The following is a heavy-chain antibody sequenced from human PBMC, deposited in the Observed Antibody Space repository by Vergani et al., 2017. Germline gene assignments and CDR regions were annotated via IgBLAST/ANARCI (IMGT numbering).Heavy chain of an antibody. D-gene: IGHD3-10*01. Sequence: QVQLVQSGSEVKKPGASVKVSCKTSGYTFTGYYIHWVRQAPGQGLEWMGWINPNNGGAIYAQRFQGRVTMTRDTSINSAYMELRRLSSDDTAVYYCAIDPHDLRAVYDYRGQGTLVTVSS. CDR2: INPNNGGA. V-gene: IGHV1-2*02. J-gene: IGHJ4*02. CDR3: AIDPHDLRAVYDY. CDR1: GYTFTGYY.